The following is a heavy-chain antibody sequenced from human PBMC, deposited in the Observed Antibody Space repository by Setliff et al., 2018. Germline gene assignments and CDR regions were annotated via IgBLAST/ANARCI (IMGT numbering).Heavy chain of an antibody. J-gene: IGHJ5*02. CDR2: INHSGTT. CDR3: ARGRNVAARLLDT. V-gene: IGHV4-34*01. CDR1: GGTFSDYY. D-gene: IGHD6-6*01. Sequence: PSETLSLTCTAYGGTFSDYYWTWIRQPPGKGLEWIGEINHSGTTNYNPSLKSRVTISVDTSKNQFSLTMSSVTAADAAVCYCARGRNVAARLLDTWGQGSRVTVSS.